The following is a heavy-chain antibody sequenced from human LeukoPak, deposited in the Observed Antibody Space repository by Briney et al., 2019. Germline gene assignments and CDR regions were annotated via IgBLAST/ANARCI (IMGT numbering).Heavy chain of an antibody. D-gene: IGHD3-16*02. CDR3: AKIYDYIWGGYRYTESFAFDI. CDR2: ISASGGST. V-gene: IGHV3-23*01. J-gene: IGHJ3*02. Sequence: EPGGSLRLSCAASGFTFSTYAMSWVRQAPGKGLEWVSAISASGGSTYYADSVKGRFSISRDNSKNTLFLQMNSLRAEDTAVYSCAKIYDYIWGGYRYTESFAFDIWGQGTMVTVSS. CDR1: GFTFSTYA.